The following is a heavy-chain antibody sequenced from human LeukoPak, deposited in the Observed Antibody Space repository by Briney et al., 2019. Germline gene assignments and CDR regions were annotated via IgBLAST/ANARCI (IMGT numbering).Heavy chain of an antibody. V-gene: IGHV4-39*01. CDR1: GGSISSGSYY. Sequence: SETLSLTCTVSGGSISSGSYYWGWIRQPPGKGLEWIASMYYSGTTFYSPSLKSRVTISVDTSKNQLSLKLGSVTAADTAVYYCARHPPRDGSAFDYWGQGALVTVSS. CDR3: ARHPPRDGSAFDY. J-gene: IGHJ4*02. CDR2: MYYSGTT.